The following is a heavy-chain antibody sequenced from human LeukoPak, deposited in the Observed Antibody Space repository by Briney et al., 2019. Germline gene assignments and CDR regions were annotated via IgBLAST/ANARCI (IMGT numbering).Heavy chain of an antibody. V-gene: IGHV3-7*01. J-gene: IGHJ4*02. Sequence: GGSLRLSCAASGFIFSSSWMTWVRQAPGKGLEWVANIKRDGSEKYCVDSVKGRFTISRDNSKNTLYLQMNSLNTEDTAVYYCARSGVAGAYDWWGQGTLVTVSS. CDR1: GFIFSSSW. CDR2: IKRDGSEK. D-gene: IGHD6-19*01. CDR3: ARSGVAGAYDW.